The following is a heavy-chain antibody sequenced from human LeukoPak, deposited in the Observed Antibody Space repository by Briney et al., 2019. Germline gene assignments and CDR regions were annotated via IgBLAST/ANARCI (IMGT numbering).Heavy chain of an antibody. CDR3: AKESYDFWSGYSFDY. V-gene: IGHV3-21*01. CDR1: GFTFSSYS. Sequence: GGSLRLSCAASGFTFSSYSMNWVRQAPGKGLEWVSSISSSSSYIYYADSVKGRFTISRDNSKNTLYLQMNSLRAEDTAVYYCAKESYDFWSGYSFDYWGQGTLVTVSS. CDR2: ISSSSSYI. D-gene: IGHD3-3*01. J-gene: IGHJ4*02.